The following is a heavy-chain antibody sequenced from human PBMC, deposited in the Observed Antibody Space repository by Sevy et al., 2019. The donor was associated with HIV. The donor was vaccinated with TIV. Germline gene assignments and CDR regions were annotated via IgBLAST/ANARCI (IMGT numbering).Heavy chain of an antibody. CDR2: ISFDESDK. J-gene: IGHJ6*02. CDR1: GFAFTNYYA. CDR3: ARPRANYVDNYFFYAMDV. V-gene: IGHV3-30-3*01. D-gene: IGHD4-17*01. Sequence: GGSLRLSCAASGFAFTNYYAMHWVRQAPGKGLEWVALISFDESDKYYADSVKSRFTTSRDNFKNTLYLQMNSLTTEDTALYYCARPRANYVDNYFFYAMDVWGQGTTVTVSS.